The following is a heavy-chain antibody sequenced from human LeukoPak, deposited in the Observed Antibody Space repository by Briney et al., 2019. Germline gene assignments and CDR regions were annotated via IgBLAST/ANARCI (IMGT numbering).Heavy chain of an antibody. CDR2: IRYDGSEK. CDR3: TTGGVVVVVAATLADY. Sequence: GGSLRLSCAASGFTFSSYGMHWVRQAPGKGLEWVAFIRYDGSEKYYAAPVKGRFTISRDDSKNTLYLQMNSLKTEDTAVYYCTTGGVVVVVAATLADYWGQGTLVTVSS. CDR1: GFTFSSYG. D-gene: IGHD2-15*01. J-gene: IGHJ4*02. V-gene: IGHV3-30*02.